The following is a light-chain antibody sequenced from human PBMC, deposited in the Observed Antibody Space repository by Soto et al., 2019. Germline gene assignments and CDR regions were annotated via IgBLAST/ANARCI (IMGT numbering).Light chain of an antibody. CDR3: QQYNRYPYT. J-gene: IGKJ2*01. CDR1: QSISNW. CDR2: DAS. V-gene: IGKV1-5*01. Sequence: DIQMTQSPSNVPASVGDGVTITCRASQSISNWLAWYQQKPGKAPNLLIYDASTLESGGPSGFSGSGSGTEFTLTISSLQPDDSATYYCQQYNRYPYTFGQGTKLEIK.